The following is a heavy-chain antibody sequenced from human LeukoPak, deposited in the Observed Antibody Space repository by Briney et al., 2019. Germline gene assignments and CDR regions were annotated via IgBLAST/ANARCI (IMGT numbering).Heavy chain of an antibody. CDR2: IYYTGTT. Sequence: SQTLSLTCTVSGGSISSGDYYWSWIRQPPGKGLEWIGYIYYTGTTYYNPSLKSRVTISVDTSKNQFSLKLSSVTAADTAVYYCARGSYYYAMGYFDYWGQGTLVTVSS. CDR1: GGSISSGDYY. D-gene: IGHD3-10*01. CDR3: ARGSYYYAMGYFDY. J-gene: IGHJ4*02. V-gene: IGHV4-30-4*08.